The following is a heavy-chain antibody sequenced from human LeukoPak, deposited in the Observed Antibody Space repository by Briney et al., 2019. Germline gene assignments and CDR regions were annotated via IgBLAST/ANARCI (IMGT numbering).Heavy chain of an antibody. J-gene: IGHJ3*02. CDR1: GGSFSGYY. D-gene: IGHD5-12*01. Sequence: SETLSLTCAVYGGSFSGYYWSWIRQPPGKGLEWIGEINHSGSTNYNPSLKSRVTISVDTSKNQFSLKLSSVTAADTAVYYCASPAGATSESAAFDIWGQGTMVTVSS. CDR2: INHSGST. V-gene: IGHV4-34*01. CDR3: ASPAGATSESAAFDI.